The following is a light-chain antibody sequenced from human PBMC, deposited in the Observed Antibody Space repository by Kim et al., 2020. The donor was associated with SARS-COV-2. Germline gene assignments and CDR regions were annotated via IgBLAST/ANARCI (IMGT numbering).Light chain of an antibody. V-gene: IGLV3-1*01. CDR1: KLGDKY. CDR3: KDWDSRLGV. CDR2: KDR. J-gene: IGLJ1*01. Sequence: SLSPRQTASITGTDDKLGDKYACWYQQKPGQPPVLVIYKDRKRPSATPERSAASNAGKTALLTSGGTKAMDEDDYYCKDWDSRLGVFGTGTKVTVL.